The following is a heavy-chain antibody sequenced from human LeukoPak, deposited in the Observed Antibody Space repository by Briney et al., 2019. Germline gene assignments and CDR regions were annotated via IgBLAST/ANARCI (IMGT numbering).Heavy chain of an antibody. D-gene: IGHD2-2*01. J-gene: IGHJ6*04. CDR3: ARVILVPAAIRHGMDV. V-gene: IGHV4-34*01. Sequence: SETLSLTCAVYGGSFSGYYWSWIRPPPGKGLEWIGEINHSGSTNYHPSLKSRVTISVDTSKNQFSLKLSSVTAADTAVYYCARVILVPAAIRHGMDVWGKGTTVTVSS. CDR2: INHSGST. CDR1: GGSFSGYY.